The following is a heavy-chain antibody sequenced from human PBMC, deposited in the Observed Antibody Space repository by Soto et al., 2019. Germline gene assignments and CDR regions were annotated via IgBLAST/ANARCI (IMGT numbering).Heavy chain of an antibody. V-gene: IGHV5-10-1*01. Sequence: LKVSCKGSGYSFTSYWSSWVRQMRVKFGEWMGRIDPSDSDTNYSPSFQGHVTISADKYISTAYLQWSSLKASDTAMYYCVAIIAVAGTNNWGQGTLVTVSS. J-gene: IGHJ4*02. CDR2: IDPSDSDT. D-gene: IGHD6-19*01. CDR1: GYSFTSYW. CDR3: VAIIAVAGTNN.